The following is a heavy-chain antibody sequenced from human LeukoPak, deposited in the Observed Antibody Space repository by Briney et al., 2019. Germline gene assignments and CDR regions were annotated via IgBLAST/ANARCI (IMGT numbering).Heavy chain of an antibody. J-gene: IGHJ5*02. Sequence: SETLSLTCAVYGGSFSGYYWSWIRQPPGKGLEWIGEINHSGSTNYNSSLKSRVTISLDTSKNQFSLKLSSVTAADTAVYYCARLECSSTSCYRFPINWFDPWGQGTLVTVSS. CDR3: ARLECSSTSCYRFPINWFDP. CDR1: GGSFSGYY. V-gene: IGHV4-34*01. CDR2: INHSGST. D-gene: IGHD2-2*02.